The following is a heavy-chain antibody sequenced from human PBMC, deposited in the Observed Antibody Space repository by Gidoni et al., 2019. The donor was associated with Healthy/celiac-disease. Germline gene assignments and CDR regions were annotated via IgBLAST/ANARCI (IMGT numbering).Heavy chain of an antibody. D-gene: IGHD2-8*01. CDR1: GGSFSGYY. CDR3: ASIVRGYYYYGMDV. V-gene: IGHV4-34*01. J-gene: IGHJ6*02. CDR2: SNHSGST. Sequence: QVQLQQWGAGLLKPAETLSRTCAVYGGSFSGYYWSWIRQPPGKGLEWIGESNHSGSTNYNPSLKSRVTISADTSKNQFSRKLSSVTAADTAVYYCASIVRGYYYYGMDVWGQGTTVTVSS.